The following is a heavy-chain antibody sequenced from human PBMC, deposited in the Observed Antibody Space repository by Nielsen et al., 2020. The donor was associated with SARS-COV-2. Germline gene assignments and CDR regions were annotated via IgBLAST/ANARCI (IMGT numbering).Heavy chain of an antibody. CDR2: ILYDGSNK. D-gene: IGHD3-22*01. J-gene: IGHJ4*02. V-gene: IGHV3-33*08. CDR3: ARRDSSGYLYYIDY. Sequence: GESLKTSCAASGFTFIDYWMHWVRQAPGKGLEWVAVILYDGSNKYYADSVKGRFTISRDNSKNTLYLQMNSLRAEDTAVYYCARRDSSGYLYYIDYWGQGTLVTVSS. CDR1: GFTFIDYW.